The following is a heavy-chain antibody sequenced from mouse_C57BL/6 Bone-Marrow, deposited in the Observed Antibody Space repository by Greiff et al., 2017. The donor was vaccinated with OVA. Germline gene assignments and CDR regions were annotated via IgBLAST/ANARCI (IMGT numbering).Heavy chain of an antibody. V-gene: IGHV1-64*01. CDR3: ARALIYYGYDVLMDY. J-gene: IGHJ4*01. D-gene: IGHD2-2*01. Sequence: QVQLQQPGAELVKPGASVKLSCKASGYTFTSYWMHWVKQRPGQGLEWIGMIHPNSGSTNYNEKFKSKATLTVDKSSSTAYMQLSSLTSEDSAVYDCARALIYYGYDVLMDYWGQGTSVTVSS. CDR1: GYTFTSYW. CDR2: IHPNSGST.